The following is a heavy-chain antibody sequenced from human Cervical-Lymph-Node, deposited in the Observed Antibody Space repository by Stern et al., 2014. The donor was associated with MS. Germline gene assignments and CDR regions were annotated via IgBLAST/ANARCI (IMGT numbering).Heavy chain of an antibody. D-gene: IGHD6-19*01. CDR1: GFSLSTSGMC. V-gene: IGHV2-70*01. Sequence: QVTLRESGPALVKPTQTLTLTCTFSGFSLSTSGMCGSWIRQPPGKDLEWLGLLAWDDDKYYSTSLKTRLTSAKDTSKNQVVLTMTNMDPVDTATYYCARTGAIAVAGTEYYFDYWGQGTLVTVSS. J-gene: IGHJ4*02. CDR3: ARTGAIAVAGTEYYFDY. CDR2: LAWDDDK.